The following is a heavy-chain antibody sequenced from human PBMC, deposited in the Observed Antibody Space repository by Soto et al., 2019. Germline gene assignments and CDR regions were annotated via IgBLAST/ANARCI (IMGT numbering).Heavy chain of an antibody. D-gene: IGHD3-10*01. V-gene: IGHV4-59*08. CDR2: VYHSGIT. CDR3: ARHNYGSGSTYFDY. J-gene: IGHJ4*02. Sequence: SETLSLTCTVSRDSINNYYWSWIRQPPGKGPEWIGYVYHSGITNYNPSLESRVTISLDTSKNQFSLKLNSMTAADTAVYYCARHNYGSGSTYFDYWGQGTLVTVSS. CDR1: RDSINNYY.